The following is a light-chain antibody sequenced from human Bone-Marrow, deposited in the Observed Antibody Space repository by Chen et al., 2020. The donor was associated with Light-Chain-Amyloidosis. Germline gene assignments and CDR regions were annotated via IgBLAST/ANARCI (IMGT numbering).Light chain of an antibody. Sequence: QSALTQPASVSGSPGQSITISCTGTSSDVGGYNFVSLYQQHPGKAPKLMIYDVSNRPSGVSNRFSGSKSGNTASLTISGLQAEDEADYYCSSYTSSSTLEFGGGTKLTVL. CDR3: SSYTSSSTLE. CDR1: SSDVGGYNF. J-gene: IGLJ3*02. V-gene: IGLV2-14*01. CDR2: DVS.